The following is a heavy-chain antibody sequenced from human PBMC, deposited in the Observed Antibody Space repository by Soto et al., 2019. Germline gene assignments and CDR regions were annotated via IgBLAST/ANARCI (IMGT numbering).Heavy chain of an antibody. J-gene: IGHJ5*02. CDR2: IYYSGST. CDR1: GGSISSGGYY. V-gene: IGHV4-31*03. CDR3: AIAKGYYDSSGQPRGFDP. Sequence: SETLSLTCTVSGGSISSGGYYWSWIRQHPGKGLEWIGYIYYSGSTYYNPSLKSRVTISVDTSKNQFSLKLSSVTAADTAVYYCAIAKGYYDSSGQPRGFDPWGQGTLVTVSS. D-gene: IGHD3-22*01.